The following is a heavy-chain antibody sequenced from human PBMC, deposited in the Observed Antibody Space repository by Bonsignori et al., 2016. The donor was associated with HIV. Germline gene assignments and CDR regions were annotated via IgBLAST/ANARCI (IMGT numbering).Heavy chain of an antibody. V-gene: IGHV4-4*07. CDR2: IYNAVNT. D-gene: IGHD3-3*01. J-gene: IGHJ4*02. Sequence: SETLSLTCTVSGGSISTDYWSWIRQPAGKGLEWIGRIYNAVNTDYNSSLKSRVTMSVDTPKNQFSLRLRFVTAADTAVYYCARDQGGVLQAFDSWGQGTLVTVSS. CDR3: ARDQGGVLQAFDS. CDR1: GGSISTDY.